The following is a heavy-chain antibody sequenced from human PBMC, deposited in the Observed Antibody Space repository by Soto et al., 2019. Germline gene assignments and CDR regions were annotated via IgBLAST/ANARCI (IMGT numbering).Heavy chain of an antibody. CDR2: ISGSGDSA. V-gene: IGHV3-23*01. Sequence: GSPSLSCTASGFPFSHYAMNWVRQGPGTRLEWVADISGSGDSARYADSVRGRFTISRDNSRDTLYLQMNSLRVDDTAVYYCGKERRGSGWSVCNFWGQGALVTVSS. CDR3: GKERRGSGWSVCNF. D-gene: IGHD6-19*01. J-gene: IGHJ4*02. CDR1: GFPFSHYA.